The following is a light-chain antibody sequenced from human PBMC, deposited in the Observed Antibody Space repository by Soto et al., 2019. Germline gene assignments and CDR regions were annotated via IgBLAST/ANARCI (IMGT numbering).Light chain of an antibody. CDR3: SSYTDRNNLV. J-gene: IGLJ1*01. V-gene: IGLV2-11*01. CDR2: DVT. Sequence: QSALTQPRSVSGSPGQSVTISCTGTSSDVGLYKYVSWYQQHPGKAPKLIIYDVTKRPSGVPDRFSASKSANTASLSISGLQAEDEAVYYCSSYTDRNNLVFGTGTKLTVL. CDR1: SSDVGLYKY.